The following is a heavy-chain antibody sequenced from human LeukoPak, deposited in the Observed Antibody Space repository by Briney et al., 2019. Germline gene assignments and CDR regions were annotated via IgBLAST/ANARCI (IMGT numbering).Heavy chain of an antibody. D-gene: IGHD3-22*01. CDR3: ARPTYYYERGAFDI. CDR1: GGSISSGYY. V-gene: IGHV4-38-2*02. Sequence: SETLSLTCTVSGGSISSGYYWGWIRQPPGKGLEWIGSIYHSGSTYYNPSLKSRVTISVDTSKNQFSLKLSSVTAADTAVYYCARPTYYYERGAFDIWGQGTMVAVSS. CDR2: IYHSGST. J-gene: IGHJ3*02.